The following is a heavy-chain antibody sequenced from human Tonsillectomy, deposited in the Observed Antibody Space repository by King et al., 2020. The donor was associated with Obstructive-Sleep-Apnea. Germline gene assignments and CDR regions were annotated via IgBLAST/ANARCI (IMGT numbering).Heavy chain of an antibody. CDR1: GFNLSSYW. CDR3: ARDRGRFGVVIGGVYYYGMDV. D-gene: IGHD3-3*01. CDR2: IKQDGSEK. Sequence: VQLVESGGGLVQPGGSLRLSCAASGFNLSSYWIIWVRQAPGKGLEWVANIKQDGSEKYYVDSVKGRFTISRDNAKNSLYLQMNSLRAEDTAVYYCARDRGRFGVVIGGVYYYGMDVWGQGTTVTVSS. V-gene: IGHV3-7*03. J-gene: IGHJ6*02.